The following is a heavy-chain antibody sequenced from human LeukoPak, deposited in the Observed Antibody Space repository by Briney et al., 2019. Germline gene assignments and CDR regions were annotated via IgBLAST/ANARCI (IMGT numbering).Heavy chain of an antibody. CDR3: TKGPRSIDY. V-gene: IGHV3-23*01. D-gene: IGHD4-17*01. CDR2: ISGSGTST. Sequence: QTGGSLRLSCAASGFTFSTSAMSWVRQAPGKGLEWVSAISGSGTSTYYSDSVKGRFTISRDNSKHMLYLQVNSLRAEDAAVYYCTKGPRSIDYWGQGTLVTVSS. J-gene: IGHJ4*02. CDR1: GFTFSTSA.